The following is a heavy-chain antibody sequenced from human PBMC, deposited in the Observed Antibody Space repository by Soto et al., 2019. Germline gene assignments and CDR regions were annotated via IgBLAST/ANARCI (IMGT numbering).Heavy chain of an antibody. D-gene: IGHD3-22*01. CDR2: ISAYNGNT. Sequence: GASVKVSCKASGYTFTSYGITWVRQAPGQGLEWMGWISAYNGNTNYAQKLQGRVTMTTDTSTSTAYMELRSLRSDDTAVYYCARGDDYYDSSGYYMIAFDIWGQGTMVTVSS. V-gene: IGHV1-18*01. CDR3: ARGDDYYDSSGYYMIAFDI. J-gene: IGHJ3*02. CDR1: GYTFTSYG.